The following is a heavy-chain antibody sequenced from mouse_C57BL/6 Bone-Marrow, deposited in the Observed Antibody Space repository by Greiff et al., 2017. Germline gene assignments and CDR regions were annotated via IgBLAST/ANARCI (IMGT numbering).Heavy chain of an antibody. CDR1: GFTFSSYG. Sequence: EVMLVESGGDLVKPGGSLKLSCAASGFTFSSYGMSWVRQTPDKSLEWVATISSGGSYTYYPDSVKGRFTISRDNAKNTLYLQMSSLKSEDTAMYYCARHRRAITPYWYFDVWGTGTTVTVSS. V-gene: IGHV5-6*01. D-gene: IGHD3-3*01. CDR3: ARHRRAITPYWYFDV. J-gene: IGHJ1*03. CDR2: ISSGGSYT.